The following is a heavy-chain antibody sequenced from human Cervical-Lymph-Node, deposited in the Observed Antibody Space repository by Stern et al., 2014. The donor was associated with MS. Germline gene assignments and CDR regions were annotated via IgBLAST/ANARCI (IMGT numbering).Heavy chain of an antibody. CDR3: AKTGKWEYYFDY. CDR1: GFTFDDYA. Sequence: EVQLVESGGGLVEPGRSLRLSCAASGFTFDDYAMHWVRHAPGKGLEWVSSISWNSGSIGYADSVKGRFTISRDNAKNSLYLQMNSLRAEDTALYYCAKTGKWEYYFDYWGQGTLVTVSS. V-gene: IGHV3-9*01. D-gene: IGHD1-26*01. CDR2: ISWNSGSI. J-gene: IGHJ4*02.